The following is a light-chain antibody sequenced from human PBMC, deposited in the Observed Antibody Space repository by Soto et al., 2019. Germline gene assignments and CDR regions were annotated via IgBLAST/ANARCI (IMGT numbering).Light chain of an antibody. Sequence: EIVMTQSPATLSVSPGERATLSCRASQSVSSNLAWYQHKPGQAPRLLIYGASTRATGIPARFSGSGSGTEFTLTISSLQSEDFAVYYCQHYNNWPRTFGPGTKGEI. V-gene: IGKV3-15*01. CDR2: GAS. J-gene: IGKJ1*01. CDR3: QHYNNWPRT. CDR1: QSVSSN.